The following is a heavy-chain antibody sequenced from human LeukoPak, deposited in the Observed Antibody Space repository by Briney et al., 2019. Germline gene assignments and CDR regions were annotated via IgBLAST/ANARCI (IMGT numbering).Heavy chain of an antibody. D-gene: IGHD3-10*01. J-gene: IGHJ4*02. V-gene: IGHV3-30*18. CDR1: GFTFSSYG. Sequence: GGSLRLSCAASGFTFSSYGMHWVRQAPGKGLEWVAVISYDGSYKYYADSVKGRLTISRDSSKNTLYLQMNSLRAEDTAVYYCAKDWKWFGESYYFDYWGQGTLVTVSS. CDR3: AKDWKWFGESYYFDY. CDR2: ISYDGSYK.